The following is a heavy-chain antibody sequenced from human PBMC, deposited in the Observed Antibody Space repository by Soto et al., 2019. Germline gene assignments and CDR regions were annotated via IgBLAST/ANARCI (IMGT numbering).Heavy chain of an antibody. CDR3: ASDRFRGTYYLRGVTYFFEE. CDR1: GLTFTDYW. J-gene: IGHJ4*02. Sequence: GGSLRLSCVTYGLTFTDYWMSWVRQAPGKGLEWVANIKQDESEKNYLDSVKGRFTISRDNAKNSLYLQMNSLRAEDTAVYYCASDRFRGTYYLRGVTYFFEEWGQGTPVTVSS. V-gene: IGHV3-7*03. D-gene: IGHD1-26*01. CDR2: IKQDESEK.